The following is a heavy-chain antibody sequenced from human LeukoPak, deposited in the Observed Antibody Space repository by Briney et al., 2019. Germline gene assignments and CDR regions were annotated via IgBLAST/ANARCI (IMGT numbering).Heavy chain of an antibody. V-gene: IGHV4-4*07. J-gene: IGHJ4*02. Sequence: NPSETLSLTCTVSGGSISDYYWSWIRQLAGKGLEWIGRIYSSGSTNYNPSLKSRLTISVDTSKNQFSLKLSSVTAADTAVYYCARGDSSSWYYFDFWGQGTLVTVSS. CDR3: ARGDSSSWYYFDF. CDR2: IYSSGST. D-gene: IGHD6-13*01. CDR1: GGSISDYY.